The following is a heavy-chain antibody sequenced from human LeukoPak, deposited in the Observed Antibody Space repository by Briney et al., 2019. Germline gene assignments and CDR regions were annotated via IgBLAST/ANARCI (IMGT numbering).Heavy chain of an antibody. Sequence: GGSLRLSCAASGFTFSSYWMSWVRQAPGKGLEWVANIKQDGSEKYYVDSVKGRFTISRDNAKNSLYLQMNSLRAEDTAVYYCARLNGGRWLQNSLRFEYWGQGTLVTVSS. CDR3: ARLNGGRWLQNSLRFEY. J-gene: IGHJ4*02. CDR2: IKQDGSEK. V-gene: IGHV3-7*01. D-gene: IGHD5-24*01. CDR1: GFTFSSYW.